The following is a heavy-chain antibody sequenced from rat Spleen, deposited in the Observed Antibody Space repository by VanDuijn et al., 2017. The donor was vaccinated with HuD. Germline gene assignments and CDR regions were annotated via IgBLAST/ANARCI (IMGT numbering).Heavy chain of an antibody. D-gene: IGHD1-12*02. V-gene: IGHV5-46*01. Sequence: EVQLVESGGGLVQPGRSLKLSCAASGFTFSSFPMAWVRQAPTKGLEWVASISPSGGSTFYRDSVKGRFTISRDNAKSTLYLQMNSLRSEDTATYYCAAHYYYDGYWGQGVMVTVSS. CDR1: GFTFSSFP. CDR2: ISPSGGST. J-gene: IGHJ2*01. CDR3: AAHYYYDGY.